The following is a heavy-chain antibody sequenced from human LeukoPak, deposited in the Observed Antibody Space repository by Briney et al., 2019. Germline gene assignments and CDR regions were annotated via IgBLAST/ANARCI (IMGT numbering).Heavy chain of an antibody. CDR3: ARGSRDGYNFDY. J-gene: IGHJ4*02. CDR2: INPSSGST. CDR1: GYTSTSYY. V-gene: IGHV1-46*01. Sequence: GASVKVSCKASGYTSTSYYMHWVRQAPGQGLEWMGIINPSSGSTSYAQKFQGRVTMTRDMSTSTVYMELSSLRSEDTAVYYCARGSRDGYNFDYWGQGTLVTVSS. D-gene: IGHD5-24*01.